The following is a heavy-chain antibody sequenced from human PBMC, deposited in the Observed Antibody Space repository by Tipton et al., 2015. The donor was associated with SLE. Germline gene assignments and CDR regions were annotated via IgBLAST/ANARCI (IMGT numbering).Heavy chain of an antibody. J-gene: IGHJ6*03. D-gene: IGHD2-8*01. CDR2: IQGRENT. CDR3: ARESVTNVFYYYMDV. V-gene: IGHV4-59*02. CDR1: GVSVTNYY. Sequence: TLSLTCTVSGVSVTNYYWSWIRQPPGKRLEWIGFIQGRENTNYNPSLESRVTISVDTSKNQFSLQLTSVTAADTAIYYCARESVTNVFYYYMDVWGKGTTVTVSS.